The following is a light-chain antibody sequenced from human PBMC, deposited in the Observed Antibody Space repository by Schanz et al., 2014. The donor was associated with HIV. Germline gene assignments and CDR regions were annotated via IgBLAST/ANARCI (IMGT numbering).Light chain of an antibody. CDR3: AAWDDSLNGWV. Sequence: QSVLTQPPSVSGAPGQRVTISCTGSSSNIGSVYDVHWYQQLPGTAPKHLIFANSDRPSGVPDRFSGSKSGTSASLAITGLQAEDEADYYCAAWDDSLNGWVFGGGTQLTVL. CDR1: SSNIGSVYD. V-gene: IGLV1-40*01. J-gene: IGLJ3*02. CDR2: ANS.